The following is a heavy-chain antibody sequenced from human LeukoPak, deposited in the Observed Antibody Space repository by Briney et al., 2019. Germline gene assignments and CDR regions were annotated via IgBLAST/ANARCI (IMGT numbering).Heavy chain of an antibody. D-gene: IGHD3-10*01. Sequence: PGGSLRLSCAASGFTFSSYSMNWVRQAPGKGLEWVSSINSSSSYISCADSVKGRFTISTDNAKNSLYLQMNSLRAEDTAVYYCARDRGYYGSGSYDFDYWGQGTLVTVSS. J-gene: IGHJ4*02. CDR1: GFTFSSYS. V-gene: IGHV3-21*01. CDR3: ARDRGYYGSGSYDFDY. CDR2: INSSSSYI.